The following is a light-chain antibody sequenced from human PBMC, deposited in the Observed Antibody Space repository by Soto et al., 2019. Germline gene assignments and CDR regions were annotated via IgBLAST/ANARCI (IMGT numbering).Light chain of an antibody. CDR1: SSDVGGSNF. Sequence: QSALTQPASVSDSPGQSITISCTGTSSDVGGSNFVSWYQQHPGKPPKLIIYDVANRPSGVSNRFSGSKSGSTASLIISRLQAEDEAAYYCCSSAGRSTYVFGSGTKVTVL. CDR2: DVA. V-gene: IGLV2-14*03. CDR3: CSSAGRSTYV. J-gene: IGLJ1*01.